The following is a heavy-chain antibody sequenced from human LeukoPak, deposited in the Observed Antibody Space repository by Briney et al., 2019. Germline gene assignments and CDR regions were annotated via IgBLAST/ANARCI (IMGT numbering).Heavy chain of an antibody. D-gene: IGHD3-10*01. CDR2: INSDGIGT. Sequence: GGSLRLSCAASGFTFSSYWMHWVRQAPGKGLVWVSRINSDGIGTTYADSVKGRFTISRDNAKNTLDLQMNGLRAEDTAMYYCARTPVLVWLGGGFDIWGQGTMVTVSS. CDR1: GFTFSSYW. V-gene: IGHV3-74*01. J-gene: IGHJ3*02. CDR3: ARTPVLVWLGGGFDI.